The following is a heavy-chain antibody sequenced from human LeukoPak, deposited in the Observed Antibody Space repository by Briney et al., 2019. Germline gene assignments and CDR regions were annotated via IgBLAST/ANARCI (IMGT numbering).Heavy chain of an antibody. Sequence: ASVKVSCKASGGTFSSYAISWVRQAPGQGLEWMGWISTYNGDTNYAQKLQGRVTMTTDTSTSTAYMELRSLRSDDTAVYHCARDRGGDDFDYWGQGTLVTVSS. D-gene: IGHD2-21*02. J-gene: IGHJ4*02. CDR2: ISTYNGDT. CDR1: GGTFSSYA. CDR3: ARDRGGDDFDY. V-gene: IGHV1-18*01.